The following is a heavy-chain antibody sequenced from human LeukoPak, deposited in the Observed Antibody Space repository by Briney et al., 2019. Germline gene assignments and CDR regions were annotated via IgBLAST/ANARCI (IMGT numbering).Heavy chain of an antibody. J-gene: IGHJ6*02. CDR3: AKDSGQWLVSGMDV. D-gene: IGHD6-19*01. Sequence: GGSLRLSCAASGFTFSSYGMHWVRQAPGKGLEWVAVISYDGSNKYYADSVKGRFTISRDNSKNTLYLQMNSLRAEDTAVYYCAKDSGQWLVSGMDVWGQGTTVTVSS. CDR1: GFTFSSYG. V-gene: IGHV3-30*18. CDR2: ISYDGSNK.